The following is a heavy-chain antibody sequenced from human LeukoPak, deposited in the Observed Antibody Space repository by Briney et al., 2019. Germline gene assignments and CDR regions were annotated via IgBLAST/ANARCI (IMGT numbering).Heavy chain of an antibody. V-gene: IGHV4-59*01. CDR2: IYYSGST. D-gene: IGHD6-6*01. CDR1: GGSISSYY. J-gene: IGHJ3*02. Sequence: SETLSLTCTVSGGSISSYYWSWIRQPPGKGLEWIGYIYYSGSTNYNPSLKSRVTISVDTSKNQFSLKLSSVTAADTAVYYCAREGIAARAAFDIWGQGTMVTVSS. CDR3: AREGIAARAAFDI.